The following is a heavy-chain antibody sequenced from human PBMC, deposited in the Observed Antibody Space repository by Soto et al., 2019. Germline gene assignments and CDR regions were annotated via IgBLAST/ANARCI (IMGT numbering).Heavy chain of an antibody. J-gene: IGHJ5*02. Sequence: GASVKVSCKASGGTFNSYAINWVRQAPGQGLEWMGGIIPIFGTINYAQKFQGGLTMTEDTSTNTAYMDLSSLRSEDTAVYYCTTDSGPIGPAEGWFDPWGQGTLVTVSS. CDR2: IIPIFGTI. CDR3: TTDSGPIGPAEGWFDP. V-gene: IGHV1-69*06. CDR1: GGTFNSYA. D-gene: IGHD2-2*01.